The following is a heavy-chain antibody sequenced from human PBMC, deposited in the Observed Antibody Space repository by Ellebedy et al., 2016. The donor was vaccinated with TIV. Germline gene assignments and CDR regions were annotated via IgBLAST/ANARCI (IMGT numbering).Heavy chain of an antibody. J-gene: IGHJ6*02. D-gene: IGHD1-26*01. CDR3: ARHELQSGSYYGYYYYYGMDV. CDR2: IYYSGST. V-gene: IGHV4-39*01. CDR1: GGSISSGGYY. Sequence: SETLSLXXTVSGGSISSGGYYWSWIRQHPGKGLEWIGYIYYSGSTYYNPSLKSRVTISVDTSKNQFSLKLSSVTAADTAVYYCARHELQSGSYYGYYYYYGMDVWGQGTTVTVSS.